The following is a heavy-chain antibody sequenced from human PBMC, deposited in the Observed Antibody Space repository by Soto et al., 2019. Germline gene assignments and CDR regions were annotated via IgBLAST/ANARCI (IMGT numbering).Heavy chain of an antibody. CDR1: GFSLSTSGVS. J-gene: IGHJ6*02. CDR3: AHSRCGGDCLQSYPSHYYYGMNV. V-gene: IGHV2-5*02. Sequence: QITLNESGPTLVKPTQTLTLTCTFSGFSLSTSGVSVGWIRQPPGKALEWLALIYWDDDTRYSPSLQSRHTVTKDTSKIQVVLRRTNMDPVGTATSNCAHSRCGGDCLQSYPSHYYYGMNVWGQGTTVTVSS. D-gene: IGHD2-21*02. CDR2: IYWDDDT.